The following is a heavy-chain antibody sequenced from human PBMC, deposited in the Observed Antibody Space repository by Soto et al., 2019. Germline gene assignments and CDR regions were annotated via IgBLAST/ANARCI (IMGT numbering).Heavy chain of an antibody. J-gene: IGHJ4*02. CDR3: ARVTGTTAPIDY. CDR1: VFTFSSYA. CDR2: ISGSGGST. Sequence: WGSLRLSCAASVFTFSSYAMPWVRQAPGKGLEWVSGISGSGGSTYYADSVKGRFTISRDNSKNTLYLQMNSLRAEDTAVYYCARVTGTTAPIDYWGQGTLVTVSS. V-gene: IGHV3-23*01. D-gene: IGHD1-1*01.